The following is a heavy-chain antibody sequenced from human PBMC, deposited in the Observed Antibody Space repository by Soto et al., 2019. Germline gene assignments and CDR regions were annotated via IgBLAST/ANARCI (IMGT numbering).Heavy chain of an antibody. V-gene: IGHV1-2*04. J-gene: IGHJ4*02. CDR2: INPNSGGT. CDR1: GYTFTGYY. D-gene: IGHD2-2*01. Sequence: ASVKVSCKASGYTFTGYYMHWVRQAPGQGLEWMGWINPNSGGTNYAQKFQGWVTMTRDTSISTAYMELSRLRSDDTAVYYCAREGCSSTSCYIDYWGQGTLVTVSS. CDR3: AREGCSSTSCYIDY.